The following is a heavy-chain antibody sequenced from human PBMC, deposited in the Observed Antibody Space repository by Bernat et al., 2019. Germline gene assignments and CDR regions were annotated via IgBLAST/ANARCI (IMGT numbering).Heavy chain of an antibody. Sequence: QLQLQESGPGLVKPSETLSLTCTVSGGSISSSSYYWGWIRQPPGKGLEWIGSIYYSGSTYYNPSLKSRVTISVDTSKNQFSLKLSSVTAADTAVYYCARAIGVEWEPFEYVMDVWGQGTTVTVSS. D-gene: IGHD1-26*01. J-gene: IGHJ6*02. CDR3: ARAIGVEWEPFEYVMDV. CDR1: GGSISSSSYY. CDR2: IYYSGST. V-gene: IGHV4-39*01.